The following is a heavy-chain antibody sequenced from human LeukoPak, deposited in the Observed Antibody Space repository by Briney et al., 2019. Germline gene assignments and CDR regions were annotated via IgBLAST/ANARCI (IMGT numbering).Heavy chain of an antibody. CDR2: ISWNSGSI. V-gene: IGHV3-9*01. J-gene: IGHJ5*02. CDR1: GFTFSSYA. Sequence: PGGSLRLSCAASGFTFSSYAMTWVRQAPGKGLEWVSGISWNSGSIGYADSVKGRFTISRDNAKNSLYLQMNSLRAEDTAVYYCARDPRGSGSYSWFDPWGQGTLVTVSS. CDR3: ARDPRGSGSYSWFDP. D-gene: IGHD3-10*01.